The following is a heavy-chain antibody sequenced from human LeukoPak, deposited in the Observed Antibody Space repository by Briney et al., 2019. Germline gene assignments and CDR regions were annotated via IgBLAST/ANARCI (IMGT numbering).Heavy chain of an antibody. V-gene: IGHV3-23*01. CDR3: AKDLRWDPRGLDY. D-gene: IGHD1-26*01. Sequence: GGSLRLSCAASGFTFSNYAMTWVRQAPGKGLEWVSIISGTAGNSYYADSVKGRFTISRDNSKNTLYLQMNSLRAGDTAVYYCAKDLRWDPRGLDYWGQGTLVTVSS. CDR1: GFTFSNYA. CDR2: ISGTAGNS. J-gene: IGHJ4*02.